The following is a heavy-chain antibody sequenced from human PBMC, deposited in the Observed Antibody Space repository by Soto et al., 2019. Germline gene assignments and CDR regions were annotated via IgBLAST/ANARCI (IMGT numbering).Heavy chain of an antibody. CDR1: GGSFSGYY. V-gene: IGHV4-34*01. CDR3: ARRIAARNYYYYYGMDV. Sequence: PSETLSLTCAVYGGSFSGYYWSWIRQPPGKGLEWIGEINHSGSTNYNPSLKSRVTISVDTSKNQFSLKLSSVTAADTVVYYCARRIAARNYYYYYGMDVWGQGTTVTVSS. CDR2: INHSGST. D-gene: IGHD6-6*01. J-gene: IGHJ6*02.